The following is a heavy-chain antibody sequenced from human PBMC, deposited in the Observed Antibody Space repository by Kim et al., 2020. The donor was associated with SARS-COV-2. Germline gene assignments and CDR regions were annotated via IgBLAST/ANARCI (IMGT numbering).Heavy chain of an antibody. CDR3: AREHIGGRYFDWDYYYYYGMDV. D-gene: IGHD3-9*01. J-gene: IGHJ6*02. Sequence: SVKVSCKASGGTFSSYAISWVRQAPGQGLEWMGGIIPIFGTANYAQKFQGRVTITADESTSTAYMELSSLRSEDTAVYYCAREHIGGRYFDWDYYYYYGMDVWGQGTTVTVSS. V-gene: IGHV1-69*13. CDR2: IIPIFGTA. CDR1: GGTFSSYA.